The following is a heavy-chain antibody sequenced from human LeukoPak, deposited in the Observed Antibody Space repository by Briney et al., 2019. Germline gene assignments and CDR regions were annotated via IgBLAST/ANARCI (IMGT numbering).Heavy chain of an antibody. CDR3: AGSSGWLFDY. Sequence: GALRLSCAGTGFTFNNYWMNWVRQAPGKGLEWVANIKEDGSQIYYVDSVKGRFTISRDNAKNSVYLQMNSLRAEDTAVYYCAGSSGWLFDYWGQGTLVAVSS. CDR2: IKEDGSQI. D-gene: IGHD6-19*01. J-gene: IGHJ4*02. V-gene: IGHV3-7*01. CDR1: GFTFNNYW.